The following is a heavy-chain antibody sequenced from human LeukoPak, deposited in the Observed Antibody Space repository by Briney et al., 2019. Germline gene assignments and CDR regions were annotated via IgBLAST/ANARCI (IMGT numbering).Heavy chain of an antibody. CDR3: ARNLFHGSGSSPNWFEP. D-gene: IGHD3-10*01. CDR1: GFTFSSYW. V-gene: IGHV3-7*01. CDR2: INQDGSER. Sequence: GGSLRLSCAASGFTFSSYWMRWVRQAPGKGLEWVANINQDGSERYSVDSVKGRFTISRDKAKISLYLQINSQRAENTAVDYCARNLFHGSGSSPNWFEPRGQGTLVTVS. J-gene: IGHJ5*02.